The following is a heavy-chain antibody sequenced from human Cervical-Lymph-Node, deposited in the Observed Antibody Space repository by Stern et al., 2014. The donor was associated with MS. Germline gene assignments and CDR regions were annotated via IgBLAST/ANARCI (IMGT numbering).Heavy chain of an antibody. CDR3: ARESDVLRYARVYWYFDL. D-gene: IGHD3-9*01. Sequence: QVQLQESGPGLVKPSETLSLTCTVSGGPVNSGSYHWSWIRQPPGKGLEWIGYVYHTGSTNDNTSLKWRVTRSIDTSRNQFYLKLTSVTAADTAVYYCARESDVLRYARVYWYFDLWGRGTLVTVSS. V-gene: IGHV4-61*01. CDR2: VYHTGST. J-gene: IGHJ2*01. CDR1: GGPVNSGSYH.